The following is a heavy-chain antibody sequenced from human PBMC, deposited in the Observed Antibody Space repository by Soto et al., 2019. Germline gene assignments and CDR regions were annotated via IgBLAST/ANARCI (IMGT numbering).Heavy chain of an antibody. CDR2: IIPIFGTA. CDR1: GGTFSSYA. V-gene: IGHV1-69*13. CDR3: ARTHEPDRPLDY. J-gene: IGHJ4*02. Sequence: GASVKVSCKASGGTFSSYAISWVRQAPGQGLEWMGGIIPIFGTANYAQKFQGRVTITADESTSTAYMELSRLRSDDTAVYYCARTHEPDRPLDYWGQGTLVTVSS.